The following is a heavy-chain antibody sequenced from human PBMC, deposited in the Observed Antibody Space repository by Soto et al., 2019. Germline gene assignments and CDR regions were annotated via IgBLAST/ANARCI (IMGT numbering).Heavy chain of an antibody. J-gene: IGHJ6*02. Sequence: PGGSLILSCAASGFTFSSYSMNWVRQAPGKGLEWVSSISSSSSYIYYADSVKGRFTISRDNAKNSLYLQMNSLRAEDTAVYYCARERRIRGGDSDNYYYYGMDVWGQGTTVTVSS. CDR1: GFTFSSYS. CDR3: ARERRIRGGDSDNYYYYGMDV. V-gene: IGHV3-21*01. D-gene: IGHD2-21*02. CDR2: ISSSSSYI.